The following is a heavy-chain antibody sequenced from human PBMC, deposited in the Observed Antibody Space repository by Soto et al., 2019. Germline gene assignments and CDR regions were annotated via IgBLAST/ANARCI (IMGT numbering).Heavy chain of an antibody. CDR3: ARDAYSTKATFDF. V-gene: IGHV3-7*05. CDR1: GFTFSVSW. J-gene: IGHJ4*02. CDR2: IKQDGREK. Sequence: GGSMRLSCAASGFTFSVSWMSWVRQTPGKGLEWVANIKQDGREKYYVDSVKGRFTISRDNAKNSLYLQMNSLRAEDTAVYYCARDAYSTKATFDFWGQGTLVTVSS. D-gene: IGHD2-15*01.